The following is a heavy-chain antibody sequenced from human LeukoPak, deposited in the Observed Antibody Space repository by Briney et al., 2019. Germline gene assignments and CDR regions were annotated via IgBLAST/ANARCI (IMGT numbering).Heavy chain of an antibody. CDR2: IYYSGST. V-gene: IGHV4-59*01. CDR3: ARYSSGWRSFDI. D-gene: IGHD6-19*01. Sequence: SETLSLTCTVSGDSISPYSWSWIRQPPGKGLEWIGYIYYSGSTNYNPSLKSRVTISVDTSKNQFSLNLSSVTAADTAVYYCARYSSGWRSFDIWGQGTMVTVSS. CDR1: GDSISPYS. J-gene: IGHJ3*02.